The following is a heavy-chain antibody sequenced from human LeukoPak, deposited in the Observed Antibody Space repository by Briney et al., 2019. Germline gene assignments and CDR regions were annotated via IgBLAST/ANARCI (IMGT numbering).Heavy chain of an antibody. J-gene: IGHJ4*02. CDR3: ARIRFGASYYFDY. V-gene: IGHV4-59*01. D-gene: IGHD1-26*01. CDR1: GGSFSGYY. Sequence: SETLSLTCSVYGGSFSGYYWTWIRQPPGKGLEWIGYIYYSGSTNYNPSLKSRVTISVDTSKNQFSLKLSSVTAADTAVYYCARIRFGASYYFDYWGQGTLVTVSS. CDR2: IYYSGST.